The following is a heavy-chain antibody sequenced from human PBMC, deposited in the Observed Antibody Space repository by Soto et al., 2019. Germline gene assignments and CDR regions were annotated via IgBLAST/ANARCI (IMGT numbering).Heavy chain of an antibody. V-gene: IGHV1-18*01. CDR1: GYTFTSYG. J-gene: IGHJ3*02. CDR2: ISAYNGNT. Sequence: GASVKVSCKASGYTFTSYGISWVRQAPGQGLEWMGWISAYNGNTNYAQKLQGRVTMTTDTSTSTAYMELRSLRSDDTAVYYCARDLPRVARKKNDAFDIWGQGTMVTVSS. CDR3: ARDLPRVARKKNDAFDI. D-gene: IGHD3-3*01.